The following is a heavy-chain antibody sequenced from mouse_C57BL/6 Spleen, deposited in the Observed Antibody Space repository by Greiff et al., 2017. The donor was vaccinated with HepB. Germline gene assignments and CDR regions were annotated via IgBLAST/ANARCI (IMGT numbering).Heavy chain of an antibody. CDR2: IRNKANNHAT. CDR3: TRWLPLWYFDV. CDR1: GFTFSDAW. V-gene: IGHV6-6*01. Sequence: EVQLKESGGGLVQPGGSMKLSCAASGFTFSDAWMDWVRQSPEKGLEWVAEIRNKANNHATYYAESVKGRFTISRDDSKSSVYLQMNSLRAEDTGIYYCTRWLPLWYFDVWGTGTTVTVSS. D-gene: IGHD2-3*01. J-gene: IGHJ1*03.